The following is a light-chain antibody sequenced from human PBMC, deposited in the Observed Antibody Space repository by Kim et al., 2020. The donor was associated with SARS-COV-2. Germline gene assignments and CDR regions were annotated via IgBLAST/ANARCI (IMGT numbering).Light chain of an antibody. V-gene: IGKV3-15*01. CDR1: QTVSSN. CDR2: GAS. J-gene: IGKJ2*01. Sequence: EIVMTQSPATLSVSPGERATLSCRASQTVSSNLAWYQQKPGQAPRLLIYGASTRATNIPATFTGSGSGTEFTLTVSSLQSEDFAVYYCQKYKNWPYTFGQGTKLEI. CDR3: QKYKNWPYT.